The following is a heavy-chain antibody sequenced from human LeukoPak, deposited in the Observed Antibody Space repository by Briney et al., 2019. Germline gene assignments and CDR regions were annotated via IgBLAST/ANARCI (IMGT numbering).Heavy chain of an antibody. CDR1: GYSFSSYS. CDR2: ISVYSGDT. D-gene: IGHD5-12*01. CDR3: AREGSGYDARGGSWFDP. Sequence: ASVKVSCKASGYSFSSYSITWLRQAPGQGLEWMGWISVYSGDTNYAQKFQGRVTMTTGTSTSTAYMELSSLRSEDTAVYYCAREGSGYDARGGSWFDPWGQGTLVTVSS. V-gene: IGHV1-18*01. J-gene: IGHJ5*02.